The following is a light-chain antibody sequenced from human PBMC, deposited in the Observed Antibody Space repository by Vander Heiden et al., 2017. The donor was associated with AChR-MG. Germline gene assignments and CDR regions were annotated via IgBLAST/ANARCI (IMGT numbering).Light chain of an antibody. V-gene: IGLV8-61*01. CDR3: VLYMGSGIWV. Sequence: QTVGTPEPSSAVSPGGTVTLTCGLSSGSASTSYCPSWYQQTPGQAPRTLIYSTNTRSSGVPDRFSGSILGNKAALTITGAQADDESDYYCVLYMGSGIWVFGGGTKLTVL. J-gene: IGLJ3*02. CDR2: STN. CDR1: SGSASTSYC.